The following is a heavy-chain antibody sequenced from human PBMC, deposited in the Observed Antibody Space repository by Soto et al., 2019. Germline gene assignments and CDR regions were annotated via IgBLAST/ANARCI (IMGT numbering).Heavy chain of an antibody. CDR3: VTDYDAKGWGTY. CDR1: GFSFTSYW. V-gene: IGHV3-7*04. J-gene: IGHJ4*02. CDR2: INEDGSEK. Sequence: EVQLVESGGGLVQPGGSLRLSCAASGFSFTSYWMDWVRQAPGKGLEWVAMINEDGSEKYYVDSVKGRFTISRDNAKNSMYLEMDSLRAEDTAVYDWVTDYDAKGWGTYWGQGNLVTVSS. D-gene: IGHD3-16*01.